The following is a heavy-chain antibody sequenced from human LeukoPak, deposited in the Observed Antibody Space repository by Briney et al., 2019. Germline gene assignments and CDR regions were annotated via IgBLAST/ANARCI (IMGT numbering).Heavy chain of an antibody. Sequence: SETLSLTCAVSGGSISSYYWSWIRQPPGKGLEWIGYIYYSGRTNYNPSLKSRVTISVDTSKNQFSLKLSSVTAADTAVYYCAREGQQLVHYFDYWGQGTLVTVSS. CDR3: AREGQQLVHYFDY. CDR1: GGSISSYY. V-gene: IGHV4-59*01. CDR2: IYYSGRT. D-gene: IGHD6-13*01. J-gene: IGHJ4*02.